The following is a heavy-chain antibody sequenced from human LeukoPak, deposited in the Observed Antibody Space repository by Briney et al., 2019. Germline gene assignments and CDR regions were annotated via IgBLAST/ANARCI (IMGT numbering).Heavy chain of an antibody. CDR3: ARGGGVAVRLTY. CDR2: IYYTGMA. J-gene: IGHJ4*02. CDR1: GGSISSYY. Sequence: PSETLSLTRTVSGGSISSYYWSWIRQPPGKGLEWIGHIYYTGMAAYNPSLKSRVTISVDRSENHFSLNMNSVTAADTAVYYCARGGGVAVRLTYWSQGNLVSVSS. D-gene: IGHD6-6*01. V-gene: IGHV4-59*12.